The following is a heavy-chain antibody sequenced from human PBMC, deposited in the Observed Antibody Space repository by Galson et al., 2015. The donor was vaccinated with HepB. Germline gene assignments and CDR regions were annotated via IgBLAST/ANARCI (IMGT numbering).Heavy chain of an antibody. CDR3: AKDYGYDSSGLGDY. J-gene: IGHJ4*02. V-gene: IGHV3-30*18. CDR1: GFTFSSYG. CDR2: ISYDGSNK. Sequence: SLRLSCAASGFTFSSYGMHWVRQAPGKGLEWVAVISYDGSNKYYADSVKGRLTISRDNSKNTLYLQMNSLRAEDTAVYYCAKDYGYDSSGLGDYWGQGTLVTVSS. D-gene: IGHD3-22*01.